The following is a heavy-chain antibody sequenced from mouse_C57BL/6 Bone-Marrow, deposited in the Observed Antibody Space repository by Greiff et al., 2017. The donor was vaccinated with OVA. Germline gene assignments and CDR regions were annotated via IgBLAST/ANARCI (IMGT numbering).Heavy chain of an antibody. CDR3: ARSARITTVVALKN. CDR1: GYTFTSYW. V-gene: IGHV1-64*01. CDR2: IHPNSGST. Sequence: QVQLQQPGAELVKPGASVKLSCKASGYTFTSYWMHWVKQRPGQGLEWIGMIHPNSGSTNYNEKFKSKATLTVDKSSSTAYMQLSSLTSEDSAVYYGARSARITTVVALKNWGQGTTLTVSS. J-gene: IGHJ2*01. D-gene: IGHD1-1*01.